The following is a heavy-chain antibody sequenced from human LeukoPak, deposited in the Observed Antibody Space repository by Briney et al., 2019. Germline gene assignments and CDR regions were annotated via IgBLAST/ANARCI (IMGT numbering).Heavy chain of an antibody. V-gene: IGHV3-30*02. CDR2: IRYDGSNK. Sequence: GGSLRLSCAASGFTFSSYGMHWVRQAPGKGLEWVAFIRYDGSNKYYADSVKGRFTISRDNSKNTLYLQMNSLRAEDTAVYYCAKDGMVGITMIVVAPTFDYWGQGTLVTVSS. D-gene: IGHD3-22*01. CDR3: AKDGMVGITMIVVAPTFDY. J-gene: IGHJ4*02. CDR1: GFTFSSYG.